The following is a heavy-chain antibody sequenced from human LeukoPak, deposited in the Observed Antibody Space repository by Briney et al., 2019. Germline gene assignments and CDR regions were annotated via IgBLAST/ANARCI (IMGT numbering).Heavy chain of an antibody. J-gene: IGHJ6*02. Sequence: SVKVSCKASGGTFSSYAISWVRQAPRQGLEWMGRIIPIFGIANYAQKFQGRVTITADKSTSTAYMELSSLRSEDTAVYYCARAGSGDYYYYGMDVWGQGTTVTVSS. CDR3: ARAGSGDYYYYGMDV. CDR2: IIPIFGIA. CDR1: GGTFSSYA. V-gene: IGHV1-69*04. D-gene: IGHD3-10*01.